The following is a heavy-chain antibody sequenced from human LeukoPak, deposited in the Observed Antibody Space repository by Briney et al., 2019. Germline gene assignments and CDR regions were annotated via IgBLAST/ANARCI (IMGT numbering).Heavy chain of an antibody. V-gene: IGHV4-38-2*02. CDR1: GYSISSGYY. D-gene: IGHD6-13*01. Sequence: SETLSLTCTVSGYSISSGYYWGWIRQSPGKGLEWIGSIYHSGNTYYSPSLKSRVTISVDTSKNQFSLKLSSVTAADTAVYYCARTTEAHSWRTRYYDYYMDVWGKGTTVTVSS. CDR3: ARTTEAHSWRTRYYDYYMDV. CDR2: IYHSGNT. J-gene: IGHJ6*03.